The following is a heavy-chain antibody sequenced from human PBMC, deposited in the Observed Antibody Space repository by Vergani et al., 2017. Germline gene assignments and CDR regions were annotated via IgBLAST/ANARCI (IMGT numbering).Heavy chain of an antibody. D-gene: IGHD2-2*01. CDR3: AREGWDCSSTSCYQFDP. CDR2: IYYSGST. CDR1: GGSFSSYY. Sequence: QVQLQQWGAGLLKPSETLSLTCAVYGGSFSSYYWSWIRQPPGKGLEWIGYIYYSGSTNYNPSLKSRVTISVDTSKNQFSLKLSSVTAADTAVYYCAREGWDCSSTSCYQFDPWGQGTLVTVSS. V-gene: IGHV4-34*11. J-gene: IGHJ5*02.